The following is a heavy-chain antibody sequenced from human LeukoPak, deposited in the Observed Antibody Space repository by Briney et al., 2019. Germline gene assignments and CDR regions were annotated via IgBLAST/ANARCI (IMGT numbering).Heavy chain of an antibody. CDR2: IIPIFGTA. Sequence: GASVKVSCKASGGTFSSYAISWVRQAPGQGLEWMGGIIPIFGTANYAQKFQGRVTITADESTSTAYMELSSLRSEDTAIYYCARIRDGYNDAYDIWGQGTVVTVPP. CDR1: GGTFSSYA. CDR3: ARIRDGYNDAYDI. V-gene: IGHV1-69*13. D-gene: IGHD5-24*01. J-gene: IGHJ3*02.